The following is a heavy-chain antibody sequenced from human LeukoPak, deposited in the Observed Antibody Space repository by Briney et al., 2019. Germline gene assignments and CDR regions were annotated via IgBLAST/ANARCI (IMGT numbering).Heavy chain of an antibody. CDR1: GGSVSSGSYY. CDR2: IYYSGST. J-gene: IGHJ4*02. D-gene: IGHD5-12*01. V-gene: IGHV4-61*01. Sequence: KPSETLSLTCTVSGGSVSSGSYYWSWIRQPPGKGLEWIGYIYYSGSTNYNPSLKSRVTISVDTSKNQFSPKLSSVTAADTAVYYCARLNSGYDIRFDYWGQGTLVTVSS. CDR3: ARLNSGYDIRFDY.